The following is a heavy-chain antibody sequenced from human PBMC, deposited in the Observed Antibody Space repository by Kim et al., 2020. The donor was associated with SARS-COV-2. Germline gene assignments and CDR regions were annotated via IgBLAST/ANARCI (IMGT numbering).Heavy chain of an antibody. CDR3: ARSPRAYYYYGMDV. V-gene: IGHV1-69*01. Sequence: ARKFQGRVTITADESTSTAYMELSSLRSEDTAVYYCARSPRAYYYYGMDVWGQGTTVTVSS. J-gene: IGHJ6*02.